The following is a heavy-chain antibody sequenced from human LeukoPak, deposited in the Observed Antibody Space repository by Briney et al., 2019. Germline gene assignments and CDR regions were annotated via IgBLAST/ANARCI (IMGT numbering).Heavy chain of an antibody. CDR2: ISGYSVDT. Sequence: ASVKVSCKVSGYTFTSYGISWVRQAPGQGLEWLGWISGYSVDTNYAQKFHGKVTMTTDTSTSTAYMELRSLRSDDTAVYYCARDLSRNYYGSGSYFDYWGQGTLVTVSS. V-gene: IGHV1-18*01. CDR3: ARDLSRNYYGSGSYFDY. J-gene: IGHJ4*02. D-gene: IGHD3-10*01. CDR1: GYTFTSYG.